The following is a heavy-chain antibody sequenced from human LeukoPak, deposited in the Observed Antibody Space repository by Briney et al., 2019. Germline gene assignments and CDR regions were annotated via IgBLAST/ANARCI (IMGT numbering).Heavy chain of an antibody. Sequence: GGSLRLSCAASGFTFSSYAMSWVRQAPGKGLEWVSAISGSGGSTYYTDSVKGRFTISRDNSKNTLYLQMNSLRAEDTAVYYCAKDRGGSYYMDVWGKGTTVTVSS. CDR2: ISGSGGST. V-gene: IGHV3-23*01. J-gene: IGHJ6*03. D-gene: IGHD1-26*01. CDR1: GFTFSSYA. CDR3: AKDRGGSYYMDV.